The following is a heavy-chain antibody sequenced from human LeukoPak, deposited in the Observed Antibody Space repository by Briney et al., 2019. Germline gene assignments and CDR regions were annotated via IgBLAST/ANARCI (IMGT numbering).Heavy chain of an antibody. V-gene: IGHV4-39*07. CDR2: IYYSGST. CDR3: ARDRGGLVPVFGY. D-gene: IGHD3-10*01. CDR1: GGSVSSSSYY. Sequence: PSETLSLTCSVSGGSVSSSSYYWGWIRLPPGKGLEWIGSIYYSGSTYYNPSLKSRVTISVDTSKNQFSLKLSSVTAADTAVYYCARDRGGLVPVFGYWGQGTLVTVSS. J-gene: IGHJ4*02.